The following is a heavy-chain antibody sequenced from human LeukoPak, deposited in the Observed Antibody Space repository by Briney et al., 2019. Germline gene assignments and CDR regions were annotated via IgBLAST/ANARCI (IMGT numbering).Heavy chain of an antibody. D-gene: IGHD1-7*01. CDR2: ISSSSSYI. Sequence: PGGSLRLSCAASGLTFSSYAMSWVYAMNWVRQAPGKGLEWVSSISSSSSYIYYADSVKGRFTISRDNAKNSLYLQMNSLRAEDTAVYYCARSMQTDWNYKGDYWGQGTLVTVSS. V-gene: IGHV3-21*01. CDR3: ARSMQTDWNYKGDY. J-gene: IGHJ4*02. CDR1: GLTFSSYAMSWVYA.